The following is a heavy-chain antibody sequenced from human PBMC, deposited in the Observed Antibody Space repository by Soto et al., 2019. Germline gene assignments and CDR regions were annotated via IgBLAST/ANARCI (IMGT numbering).Heavy chain of an antibody. CDR2: IYYSGST. V-gene: IGHV4-39*01. J-gene: IGHJ4*02. D-gene: IGHD2-15*01. CDR1: GGSISSSSYY. CDR3: ARRYCSGGSCSLVDY. Sequence: PSETLSLTCTVSGGSISSSSYYWGWIRQPPGKGLEWIGSIYYSGSTYYNPSLKSRVTISVDTSKNQFSLKLSSVTAADTAVYYCARRYCSGGSCSLVDYWGQRTLVTVSS.